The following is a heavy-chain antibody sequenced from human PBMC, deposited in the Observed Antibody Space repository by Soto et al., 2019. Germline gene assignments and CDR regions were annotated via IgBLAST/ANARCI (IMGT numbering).Heavy chain of an antibody. D-gene: IGHD3-10*01. CDR3: AGGRDTVVRGVMNWFDP. CDR1: GPSFTGHS. V-gene: IGHV4-34*01. Sequence: SVTMSLTCADDGPSFTGHSWKCLRQPSVEGLEWIGKIDQSGSTNYNPSLKSRVTMSVDTSRSQFSLKLTSVTAMDTAVYYCAGGRDTVVRGVMNWFDPWGQG. J-gene: IGHJ5*02. CDR2: IDQSGST.